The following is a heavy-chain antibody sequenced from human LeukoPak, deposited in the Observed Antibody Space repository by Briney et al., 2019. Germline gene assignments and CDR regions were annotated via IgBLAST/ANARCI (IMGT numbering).Heavy chain of an antibody. Sequence: PGGSLRLSCAASGFTFSSYSMNWVRQAPGKGLEWVSSISSSSSYIYYADSVKGRFTISRDNAKNSLYLQMNSLRAEDTAVYYCASPTTYDSSGYLHDAFDIWGQGTMVTVSS. CDR1: GFTFSSYS. CDR3: ASPTTYDSSGYLHDAFDI. V-gene: IGHV3-21*01. D-gene: IGHD3-22*01. CDR2: ISSSSSYI. J-gene: IGHJ3*02.